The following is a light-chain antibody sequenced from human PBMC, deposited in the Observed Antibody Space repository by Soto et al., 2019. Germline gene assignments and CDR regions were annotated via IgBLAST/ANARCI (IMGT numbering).Light chain of an antibody. V-gene: IGKV1-39*01. Sequence: DIQMTQSPASLSASVGDRVTITCRASQSISSYLNWYQQKPRQAPKLLIYAASRLQSGVPSRFSGSGSGTDFTLTISSLQPEDFATYYCQQSYSIPWTFGQGTKVDIK. J-gene: IGKJ1*01. CDR2: AAS. CDR1: QSISSY. CDR3: QQSYSIPWT.